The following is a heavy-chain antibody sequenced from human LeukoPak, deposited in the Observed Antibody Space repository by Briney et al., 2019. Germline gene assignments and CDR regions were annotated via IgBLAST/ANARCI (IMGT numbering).Heavy chain of an antibody. CDR3: V. CDR2: VYYSGST. J-gene: IGHJ6*03. Sequence: SETLSLTCTVSGGSISSSSCSWGWIRQPPGKGLEWIGSVYYSGSTYYNPSLKSRVTISVDTSKNQFSLNRISVTAADTAYYMDVWGKRTTVTGSS. CDR1: GGSISSSSCS. V-gene: IGHV4-39*07.